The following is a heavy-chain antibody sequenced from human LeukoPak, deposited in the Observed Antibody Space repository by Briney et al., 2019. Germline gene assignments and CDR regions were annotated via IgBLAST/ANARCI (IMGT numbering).Heavy chain of an antibody. CDR3: ATFGAVAATGAFDI. CDR2: IYPGDSDT. CDR1: GYSFTSYW. V-gene: IGHV5-51*01. Sequence: GASLKISCRGSGYSFTSYWIGWGRQVPGKGLEWMGIIYPGDSDTRYSPSFQGQVTISADKSISTAYLQWSSLKASDTAMYYCATFGAVAATGAFDIWGHGTMVTVSS. D-gene: IGHD6-19*01. J-gene: IGHJ3*02.